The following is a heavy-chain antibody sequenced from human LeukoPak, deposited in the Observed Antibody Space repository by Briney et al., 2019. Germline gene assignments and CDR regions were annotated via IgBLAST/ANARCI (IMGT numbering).Heavy chain of an antibody. J-gene: IGHJ6*02. V-gene: IGHV4-61*08. D-gene: IGHD6-13*01. CDR3: ARGSSSWYYYYYGMDV. CDR1: GGSISSGGYY. CDR2: IYYSGST. Sequence: SETLSLTCTVSGGSISSGGYYWSWIRQHPGKGLEWIGCIYYSGSTNYNPSLKSRVTISVDTSKNQFSLKLSSVTAADTAVYYCARGSSSWYYYYYGMDVWGQGTTVTVSS.